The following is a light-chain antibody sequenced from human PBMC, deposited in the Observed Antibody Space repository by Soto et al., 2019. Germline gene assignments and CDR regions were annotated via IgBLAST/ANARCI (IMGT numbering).Light chain of an antibody. CDR1: QSISSY. Sequence: DIQMTQSPSSXSASVGDRVTITCRASQSISSYLNWYQHKPGKAPKLLIYAASSLQSGVPSRFSGSGSGTDFTLAISSLQPEDFATYYCQQSYNTPYTFGQGTKVDIK. V-gene: IGKV1-39*01. CDR2: AAS. J-gene: IGKJ2*01. CDR3: QQSYNTPYT.